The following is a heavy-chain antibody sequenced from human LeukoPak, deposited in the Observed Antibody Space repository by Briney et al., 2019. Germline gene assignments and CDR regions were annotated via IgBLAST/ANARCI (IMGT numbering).Heavy chain of an antibody. V-gene: IGHV1-2*02. CDR3: ARAGGRYCSSTSCPLDY. Sequence: GASVKVSCKASGYTFTSYAMHWVRQAPGQGLEWMGWINPNSGGTNYAQKFQGRVTMTRDTSISTAYMELSRLRSDDTAVYYCARAGGRYCSSTSCPLDYWGQGTLVTVSS. CDR2: INPNSGGT. D-gene: IGHD2-2*01. J-gene: IGHJ4*02. CDR1: GYTFTSYA.